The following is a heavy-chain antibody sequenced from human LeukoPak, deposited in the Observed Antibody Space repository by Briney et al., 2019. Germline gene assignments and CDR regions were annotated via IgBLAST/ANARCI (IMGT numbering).Heavy chain of an antibody. D-gene: IGHD3-10*01. CDR3: ASYYYGSGSSRRGQYHFDY. CDR1: GGSIGSSSHY. J-gene: IGHJ4*02. Sequence: PSETLSLTCTISGGSIGSSSHYWGWIWQPPGKGLEWIGSIYYSGSTYYNPSLKSRVTISVDTSKNQFSLKLSSVTAADTAVYYCASYYYGSGSSRRGQYHFDYWGQGTLVTVSS. V-gene: IGHV4-39*07. CDR2: IYYSGST.